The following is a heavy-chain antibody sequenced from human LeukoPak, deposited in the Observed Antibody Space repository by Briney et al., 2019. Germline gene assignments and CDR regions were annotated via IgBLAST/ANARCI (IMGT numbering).Heavy chain of an antibody. D-gene: IGHD4/OR15-4a*01. CDR1: GFTFDDYG. CDR2: INWNGGST. CDR3: ARRAGAYSHPYDY. V-gene: IGHV3-20*04. Sequence: GGSLRLSCAASGFTFDDYGMSWVRQAPGKGLEWVSGINWNGGSTGYADSVKGRFTISRDNPKNTLYLQMNSLRAEDTAVYYCARRAGAYSHPYDYWGQGTLVTVSS. J-gene: IGHJ4*02.